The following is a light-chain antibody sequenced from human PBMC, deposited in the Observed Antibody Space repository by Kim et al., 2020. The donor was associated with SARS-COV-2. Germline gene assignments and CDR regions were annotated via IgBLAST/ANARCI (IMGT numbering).Light chain of an antibody. Sequence: ASVGDRVTITCRASQIISTYLNWYQQKPGNAPKLLMYAASSLQSGVPSRVSGSGSGTDFTLTIGSLQPEDFATYYCQQSYSIPFTFGGGTKVDIK. CDR1: QIISTY. V-gene: IGKV1-39*01. J-gene: IGKJ4*01. CDR3: QQSYSIPFT. CDR2: AAS.